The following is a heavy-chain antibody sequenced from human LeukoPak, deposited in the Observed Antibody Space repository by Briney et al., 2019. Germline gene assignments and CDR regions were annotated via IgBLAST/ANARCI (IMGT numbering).Heavy chain of an antibody. D-gene: IGHD6-19*01. CDR3: ARWYSSGWAFDY. J-gene: IGHJ4*02. CDR1: GGTISSYY. V-gene: IGHV4-59*08. Sequence: KPSETLSLTSTVSGGTISSYYWNWIRQPPGKGLEWIGYIHYSGSTKYNPSLKSRVSISVDTSKNQFSLKLSSVTAADTAVYYCARWYSSGWAFDYWGQGTLVTVSS. CDR2: IHYSGST.